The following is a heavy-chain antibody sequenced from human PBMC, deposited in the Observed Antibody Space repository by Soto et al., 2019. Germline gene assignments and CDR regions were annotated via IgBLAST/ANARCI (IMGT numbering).Heavy chain of an antibody. CDR2: INPNSGDT. J-gene: IGHJ4*02. V-gene: IGHV1-2*02. CDR1: GYTFTGYY. Sequence: ASVKVSCKASGYTFTGYYIHWVRQAPGQGLEWMGWINPNSGDTNYAQKFQGRVTMTRDTSIRTAYMELSRVRSDDTAVYYCARALATDHWGQGTLVTVSS. CDR3: ARALATDH.